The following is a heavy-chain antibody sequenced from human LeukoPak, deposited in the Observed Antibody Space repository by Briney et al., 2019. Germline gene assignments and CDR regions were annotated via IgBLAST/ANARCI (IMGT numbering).Heavy chain of an antibody. V-gene: IGHV3-23*01. Sequence: GGSLRLSCAASGFTFSSYAMSWVRQAPGKGLEWDSAISGSGGSTYYADSVKGRFTISRDNSKNTLYLQMNSLRAEDTAVYYCATPIVVVPAAAGDDAFDIWGQGTMVTVSS. CDR1: GFTFSSYA. CDR2: ISGSGGST. CDR3: ATPIVVVPAAAGDDAFDI. J-gene: IGHJ3*02. D-gene: IGHD2-2*01.